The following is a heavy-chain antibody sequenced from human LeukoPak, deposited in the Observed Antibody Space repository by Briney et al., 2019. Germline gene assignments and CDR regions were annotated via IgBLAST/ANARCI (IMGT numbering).Heavy chain of an antibody. Sequence: PSETLSLTCTVSGGSISSYYWSWIRQPPGKGLEWIGYIYTSGSTNYNPSLKSRVTISVDTSKNQFSLKLSSVTAADTAVYYCARQRLPGPEEGVNWFDPWGQGTLVTVSS. D-gene: IGHD1-14*01. V-gene: IGHV4-4*09. CDR1: GGSISSYY. J-gene: IGHJ5*02. CDR2: IYTSGST. CDR3: ARQRLPGPEEGVNWFDP.